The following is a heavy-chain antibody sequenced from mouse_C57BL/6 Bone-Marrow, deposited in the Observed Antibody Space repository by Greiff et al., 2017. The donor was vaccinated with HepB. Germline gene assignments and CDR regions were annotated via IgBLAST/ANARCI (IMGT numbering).Heavy chain of an antibody. D-gene: IGHD2-4*01. CDR2: ISDGGSYT. J-gene: IGHJ4*01. V-gene: IGHV5-4*01. Sequence: EVHLVESGGGLVKPGGSLKLSCAASGFTFSSYAMSWVRQTPEKRLEWVATISDGGSYTYYPDNVKGRFTISRDNAKNNLYLQMSHLKSEDTAMYYCAREAYDYAFWYAMDYWGQGTSVTVSS. CDR1: GFTFSSYA. CDR3: AREAYDYAFWYAMDY.